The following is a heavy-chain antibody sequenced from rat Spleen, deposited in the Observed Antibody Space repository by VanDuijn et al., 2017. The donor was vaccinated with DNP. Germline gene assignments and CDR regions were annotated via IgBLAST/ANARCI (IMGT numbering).Heavy chain of an antibody. V-gene: IGHV5-58*01. D-gene: IGHD1-11*01. CDR1: GFTFSNYW. J-gene: IGHJ3*01. CDR3: ARHGDGNYGFDWFAY. CDR2: INTDGGST. Sequence: EVQLVESGGGLVQPGRSLKLSCAASGFTFSNYWMYWIRQAPGKGLEWLSSINTDGGSTYYPDSVKARFTISRDNAENTVYLQMNSLRSEDTATYYCARHGDGNYGFDWFAYWGQGTLVTVSS.